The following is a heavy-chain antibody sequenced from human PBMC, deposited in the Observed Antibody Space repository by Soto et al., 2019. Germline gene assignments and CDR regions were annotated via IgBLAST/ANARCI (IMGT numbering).Heavy chain of an antibody. D-gene: IGHD1-1*01. CDR2: ISDTGGDS. V-gene: IGHV3-23*01. J-gene: IGHJ4*02. CDR3: ARDLYRSATMPCLDH. Sequence: RLSCEASGFTFINYAMSWVRQSPGKGLEWVSSISDTGGDSYYADSMDGRFTVSRDNSKNTLYLQINSLRAEDTAIYYCARDLYRSATMPCLDHWGQGALVTVSS. CDR1: GFTFINYA.